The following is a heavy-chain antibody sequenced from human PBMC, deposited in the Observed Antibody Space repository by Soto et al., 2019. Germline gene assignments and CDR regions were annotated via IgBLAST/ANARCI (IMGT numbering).Heavy chain of an antibody. CDR2: IIPIFGTA. D-gene: IGHD1-26*01. CDR3: ARDPYGSYTGGVGYFDY. CDR1: GGTFSSYA. Sequence: QVQLVPSGAEVKKPGSSVKVSCKASGGTFSSYAISWVRQAPGQGLEWMGGIIPIFGTANYAQKFQGRVTITADESTSTAYMELSSLRSEDTAVYYCARDPYGSYTGGVGYFDYWGQGTLVTVSS. V-gene: IGHV1-69*01. J-gene: IGHJ4*02.